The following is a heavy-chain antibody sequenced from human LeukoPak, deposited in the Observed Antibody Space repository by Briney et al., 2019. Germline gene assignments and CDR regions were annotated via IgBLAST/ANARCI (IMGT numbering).Heavy chain of an antibody. CDR3: AILVGATPEVWYSDL. D-gene: IGHD1-26*01. Sequence: PSQTLSLTCTVSGVSISSGGYYWGWIRQHPGKGLEWIGYIYYSGSTYYNPSLKSRVTISVDTSKNQFSLKLSSVTAADTAVYYCAILVGATPEVWYSDLWGRGTLVTVSS. CDR1: GVSISSGGYY. J-gene: IGHJ2*01. CDR2: IYYSGST. V-gene: IGHV4-31*03.